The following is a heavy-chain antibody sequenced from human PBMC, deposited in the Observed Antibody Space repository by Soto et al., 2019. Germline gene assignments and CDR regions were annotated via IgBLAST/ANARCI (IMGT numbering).Heavy chain of an antibody. V-gene: IGHV4-30-4*08. CDR1: GASITSTTYF. D-gene: IGHD2-15*01. CDR2: IYYSGST. CDR3: ARVDGGNLDY. J-gene: IGHJ4*02. Sequence: PSETLSLTCTLSGASITSTTYFWAWIRQPPGKGLEWIGYIYYSGSTYYNPSLKSRVTISVDTSKNQFSLKLSSVTAADTAVYYCARVDGGNLDYWGQGTLVTVSS.